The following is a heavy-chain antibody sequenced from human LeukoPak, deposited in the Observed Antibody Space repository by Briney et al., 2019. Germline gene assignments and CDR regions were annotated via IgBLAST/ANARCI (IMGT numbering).Heavy chain of an antibody. CDR2: IVGSGAST. J-gene: IGHJ2*01. Sequence: GGSLRLSCAASGFTFSSYAMSWVRQAPGKGLEWVSAIVGSGASTYYADSVKDRFTISRDNSKNTLHLQMNSLRAEDTAIYHCAKVRVVGDYNRFFDLWGRGTLVTVSS. CDR3: AKVRVVGDYNRFFDL. V-gene: IGHV3-23*01. CDR1: GFTFSSYA. D-gene: IGHD4-17*01.